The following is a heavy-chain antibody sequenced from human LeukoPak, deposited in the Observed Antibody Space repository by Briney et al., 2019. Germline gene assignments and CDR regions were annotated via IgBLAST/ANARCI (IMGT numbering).Heavy chain of an antibody. CDR1: GFTFDDYA. CDR3: AKAGLWFGELYYFDY. Sequence: GRSLRLSCAASGFTFDDYAMHWVRQAPGKGLEWVSGISWNSGSIGYTDSVKGRFTTSRDNAKNSLYLQMNSLRAEDTALYYCAKAGLWFGELYYFDYWGQGTLVTVSS. V-gene: IGHV3-9*01. D-gene: IGHD3-10*01. J-gene: IGHJ4*02. CDR2: ISWNSGSI.